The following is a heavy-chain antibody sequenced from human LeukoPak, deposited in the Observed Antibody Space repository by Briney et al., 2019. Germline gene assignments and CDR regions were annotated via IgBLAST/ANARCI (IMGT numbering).Heavy chain of an antibody. Sequence: ASVKVSCKASGYTFTSYGISWVRQATGQELEWMGWISAYNGNTNYAQKLQGRVTMITDTSTSTAYMELRSVRSDDTAVYYCARDTLEGMDHDYWGQGTLVTVSS. CDR2: ISAYNGNT. D-gene: IGHD3-3*02. CDR3: ARDTLEGMDHDY. V-gene: IGHV1-18*01. J-gene: IGHJ4*02. CDR1: GYTFTSYG.